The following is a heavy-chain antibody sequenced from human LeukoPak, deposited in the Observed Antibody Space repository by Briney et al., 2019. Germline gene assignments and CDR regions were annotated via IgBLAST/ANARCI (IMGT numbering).Heavy chain of an antibody. CDR1: GFTFSSYA. J-gene: IGHJ4*02. D-gene: IGHD6-19*01. Sequence: GRSLRLSCAASGFTFSSYAMHWVRQAPGKGLEWVAVISYDGSNKYYADSVKGRFTISRDNSKNTLYLQMNSLRAEDTAVYYCAKDSKQFSLDYWGQGTLVTVSS. CDR2: ISYDGSNK. CDR3: AKDSKQFSLDY. V-gene: IGHV3-30*04.